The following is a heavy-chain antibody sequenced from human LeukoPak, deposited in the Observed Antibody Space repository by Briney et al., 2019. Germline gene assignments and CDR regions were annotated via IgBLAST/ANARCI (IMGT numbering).Heavy chain of an antibody. CDR2: ISSSSSYI. V-gene: IGHV3-21*01. CDR3: ARWPHYYDSSGYPYYFDY. D-gene: IGHD3-22*01. CDR1: GFTFSSYS. Sequence: SGGSLRLSCAASGFTFSSYSMNWVRQAPGKGLEWVSSISSSSSYIYYADSVKGRFTISRDNAKNSLYLQMNSLRAEDTAVYYCARWPHYYDSSGYPYYFDYWGQGTLVTVSS. J-gene: IGHJ4*02.